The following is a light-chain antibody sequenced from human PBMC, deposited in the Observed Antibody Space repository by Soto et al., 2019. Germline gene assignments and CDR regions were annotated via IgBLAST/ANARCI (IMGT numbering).Light chain of an antibody. CDR3: CSYAGTYAV. Sequence: QSALTQPRSVSGSPGQSVAISCTGTSSDVGGYNYVSWYQQHPGKAPKLMIYDVSGRPSGVPDRVSGSKSGNTASLTISGLQAEDEADYYCCSYAGTYAVFGGGTKLTVL. V-gene: IGLV2-11*01. CDR2: DVS. CDR1: SSDVGGYNY. J-gene: IGLJ2*01.